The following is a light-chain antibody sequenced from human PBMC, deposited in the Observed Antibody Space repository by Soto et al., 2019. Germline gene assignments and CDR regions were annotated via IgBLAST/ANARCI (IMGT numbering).Light chain of an antibody. Sequence: IVLKHSPATLSLSPWMRSTLFCSASQSVSSYLAWYQQKPGQAPRLLIYDASNRATGIPARFSGSGSGTDFTLTISSLEPEDLAVYYCQQRSNWPEITFGQGTRLENK. CDR3: QQRSNWPEIT. CDR2: DAS. J-gene: IGKJ5*01. V-gene: IGKV3-11*01. CDR1: QSVSSY.